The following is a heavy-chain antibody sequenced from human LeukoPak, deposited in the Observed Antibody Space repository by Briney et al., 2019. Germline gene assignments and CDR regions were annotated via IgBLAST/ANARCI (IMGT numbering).Heavy chain of an antibody. CDR3: ARGEKPWAPAAHWYFDL. D-gene: IGHD6-13*01. V-gene: IGHV3-23*01. CDR2: ISGSGGRT. J-gene: IGHJ2*01. CDR1: GFTFSSYA. Sequence: GGSLRLSCTASGFTFSSYAVSWVRQAPGKGLDWVSTISGSGGRTYYADSVKGRFTISRDNSKNTLILQMNSLRAEDTAVYYCARGEKPWAPAAHWYFDLWGRSTLVTVSS.